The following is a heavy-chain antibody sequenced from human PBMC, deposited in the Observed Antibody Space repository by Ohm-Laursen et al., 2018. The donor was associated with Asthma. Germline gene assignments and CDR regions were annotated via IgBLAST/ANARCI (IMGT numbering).Heavy chain of an antibody. CDR3: AKDEYSSSWYVPQYFQH. J-gene: IGHJ1*01. CDR1: GFTFRSYA. Sequence: SLRLSCAASGFTFRSYAMHWVRQAPGKGLEWVAVGGSYYDGGLKYYADSVNGRFTVSRDDSKNTLYLQMNSLRAEDTAVYYCAKDEYSSSWYVPQYFQHWGQGTLVTVSS. D-gene: IGHD6-13*01. V-gene: IGHV3-30-3*01. CDR2: GGSYYDGGLK.